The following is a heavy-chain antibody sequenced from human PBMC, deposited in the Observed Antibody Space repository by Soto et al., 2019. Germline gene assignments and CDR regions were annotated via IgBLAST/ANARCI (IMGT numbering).Heavy chain of an antibody. J-gene: IGHJ4*02. CDR2: IYSGGST. Sequence: SETLSLTCAVSGGAISGRSNYWGWIRQPPGKGLEYIGSIYSGGSTYYNPSLKSRVTLSVDATQNQFSLRLTSVTAADTAVYYCARRHSATWLFDYWGLGTLVTVSS. V-gene: IGHV4-39*01. CDR1: GGAISGRSNY. D-gene: IGHD3-9*01. CDR3: ARRHSATWLFDY.